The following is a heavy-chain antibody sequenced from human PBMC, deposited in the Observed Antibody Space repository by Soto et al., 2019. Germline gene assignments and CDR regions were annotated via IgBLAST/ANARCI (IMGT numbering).Heavy chain of an antibody. CDR2: MNPNSGNT. J-gene: IGHJ6*02. CDR3: AREGVVVVAAIQMGMDV. V-gene: IGHV1-8*01. Sequence: VASVKVSCKASGYTFTSYDINWVRQATGQGLEWMGWMNPNSGNTGYAQKFQGRVTMTRNTSISTAYMELSSLRSEDTAVYYCAREGVVVVAAIQMGMDVWGQGTTVTVSS. D-gene: IGHD2-15*01. CDR1: GYTFTSYD.